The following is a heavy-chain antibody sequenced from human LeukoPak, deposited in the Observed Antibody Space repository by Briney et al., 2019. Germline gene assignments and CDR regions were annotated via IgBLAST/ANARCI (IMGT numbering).Heavy chain of an antibody. Sequence: SETLSLTCTVSGGSISSYYWSWLRQPPGKGLEWIGYIYYSGSTNYNPSLKSRVTISVDTSKNQFSLKLSSVTAADTAVYYCARGLVATSMPFDYWGQGTLVTVSS. CDR3: ARGLVATSMPFDY. CDR1: GGSISSYY. J-gene: IGHJ4*02. V-gene: IGHV4-59*01. D-gene: IGHD5-12*01. CDR2: IYYSGST.